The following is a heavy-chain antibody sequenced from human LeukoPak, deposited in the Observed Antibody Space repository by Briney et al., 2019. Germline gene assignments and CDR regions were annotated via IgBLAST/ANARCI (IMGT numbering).Heavy chain of an antibody. D-gene: IGHD3-22*01. CDR1: GGTFSSYA. V-gene: IGHV1-2*02. CDR2: INPNSGGT. J-gene: IGHJ4*02. Sequence: ASVKVSCKASGGTFSSYAVTWVRQAPGQGLEWMGWINPNSGGTNYAQKFQGRVTMTRDTSISTAYMELSWLRSDDTAVYHCAKDSYDSSGYSHYWGQGTLVTVSS. CDR3: AKDSYDSSGYSHY.